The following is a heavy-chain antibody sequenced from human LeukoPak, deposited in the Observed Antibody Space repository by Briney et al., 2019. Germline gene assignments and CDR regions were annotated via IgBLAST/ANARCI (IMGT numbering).Heavy chain of an antibody. J-gene: IGHJ4*02. CDR3: ARRAAAVGARLRGGKTQYYFDY. V-gene: IGHV4-34*01. D-gene: IGHD6-13*01. CDR2: VHHTGIT. Sequence: SETLSLTCAVYGGSFSVYYWTWIRQPPGKGLEWIGEVHHTGITDYNPSLRSRVTISVDTSKKQFSLKLSSVTAADTAVYYCARRAAAVGARLRGGKTQYYFDYWGQGTLVTVSS. CDR1: GGSFSVYY.